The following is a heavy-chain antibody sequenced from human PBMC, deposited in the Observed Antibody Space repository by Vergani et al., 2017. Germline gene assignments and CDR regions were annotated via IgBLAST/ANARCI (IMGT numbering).Heavy chain of an antibody. CDR2: ISSSSSYT. Sequence: VQLLESGGGLVQPGGSLRLSCAASGFTFSDYYMSWIRQAPGKGLEWVSYISSSSSYTNYADSVKGRFTISRDNAKNSLYLQMNSLRAEDTAVYYCTTGVRYFDWLLSGESYGMDVWGQGTTVTVSS. V-gene: IGHV3-11*06. CDR1: GFTFSDYY. D-gene: IGHD3-9*01. J-gene: IGHJ6*02. CDR3: TTGVRYFDWLLSGESYGMDV.